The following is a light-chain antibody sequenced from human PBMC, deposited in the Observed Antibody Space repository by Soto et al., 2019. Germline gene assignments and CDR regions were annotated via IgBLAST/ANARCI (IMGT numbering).Light chain of an antibody. CDR1: QSVWSSH. CDR3: QQFGNSPWT. V-gene: IGKV3-20*01. CDR2: GAS. J-gene: IGKJ1*01. Sequence: EVVLTQSPGTLSLSPGERATLSCRASQSVWSSHLVWYQQKPGQAPRLLIYGASVGATGIPDRFSGSGSGTDFTLTISRLEPEDLAVCYCQQFGNSPWTFGQGTKVDIK.